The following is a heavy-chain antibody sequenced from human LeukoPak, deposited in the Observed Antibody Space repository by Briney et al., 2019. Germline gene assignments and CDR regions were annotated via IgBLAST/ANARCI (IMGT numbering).Heavy chain of an antibody. CDR1: GGSISSYY. D-gene: IGHD6-6*01. Sequence: KASETLSLTCTVSGGSISSYYWSWIQQPPGKGLEWIGYIYYSGTTNYNPSLKSRVTISIDTSKNQFSLKLSSVTAADTAVYYCASLRHYSSSSEVDSWGQGTLVTVSS. CDR3: ASLRHYSSSSEVDS. CDR2: IYYSGTT. J-gene: IGHJ4*02. V-gene: IGHV4-59*01.